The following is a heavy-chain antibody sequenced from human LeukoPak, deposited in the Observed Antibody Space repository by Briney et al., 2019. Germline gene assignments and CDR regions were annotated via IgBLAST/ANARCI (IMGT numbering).Heavy chain of an antibody. Sequence: GGSLRLSCAASGFTFSSYWMSWVRQAPGKGLEWVANIKQDGSEKYYVDSVKGRFTISRDSAKNSLYLQMNSLRAEDTAVYYCARERLGYCSSTSCLRWFDPWGQGTLVTVSS. CDR2: IKQDGSEK. J-gene: IGHJ5*02. V-gene: IGHV3-7*01. CDR3: ARERLGYCSSTSCLRWFDP. CDR1: GFTFSSYW. D-gene: IGHD2-2*01.